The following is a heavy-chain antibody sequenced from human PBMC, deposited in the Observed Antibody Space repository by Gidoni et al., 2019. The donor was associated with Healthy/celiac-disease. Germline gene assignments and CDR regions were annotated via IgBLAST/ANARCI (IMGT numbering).Heavy chain of an antibody. CDR2: IWYDGSNK. V-gene: IGHV3-33*01. J-gene: IGHJ3*02. Sequence: QVQLVASGGGVVQPGRSLRLSCAASGFTFSSYGMPWVRQAPGKGLEWVAVIWYDGSNKYYADSVKGRFTISRDNSKNTLYLQMNSLRAEDTAVYYCARDFDYDSSGYYFRAFDIWGQGTMVTVSS. D-gene: IGHD3-22*01. CDR1: GFTFSSYG. CDR3: ARDFDYDSSGYYFRAFDI.